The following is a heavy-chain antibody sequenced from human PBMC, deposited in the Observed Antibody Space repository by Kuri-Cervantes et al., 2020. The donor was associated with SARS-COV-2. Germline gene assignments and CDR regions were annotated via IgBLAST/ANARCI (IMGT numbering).Heavy chain of an antibody. CDR1: GGSISSSSYY. V-gene: IGHV4-39*07. CDR3: ARPTKYYDFWSGYYREGAFDY. D-gene: IGHD3-3*01. J-gene: IGHJ4*02. CDR2: INHSGST. Sequence: SETLSLTCTVSGGSISSSSYYWSWIRQPPGKGLEWIGEINHSGSTNYNPSLKSRVTISVDTSKNQFSLKLSSVTAADTAVYYCARPTKYYDFWSGYYREGAFDYWGQGTLVTVSS.